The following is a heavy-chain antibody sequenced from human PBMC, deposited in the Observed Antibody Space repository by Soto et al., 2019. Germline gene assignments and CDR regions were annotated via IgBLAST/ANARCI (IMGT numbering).Heavy chain of an antibody. CDR2: LNPVGGGA. CDR3: ARGYSRQHREY. Sequence: QVQLVQSGAEVKKPGASVKVSCKASGYSFTSYYLHWVRQAPGQGLEWMGVLNPVGGGATYAQKFQGRVTMHRDTATPTGYMDLSSRRSEDTAMYYCARGYSRQHREYWGQGTLVTVSS. V-gene: IGHV1-46*01. J-gene: IGHJ4*02. CDR1: GYSFTSYY. D-gene: IGHD5-12*01.